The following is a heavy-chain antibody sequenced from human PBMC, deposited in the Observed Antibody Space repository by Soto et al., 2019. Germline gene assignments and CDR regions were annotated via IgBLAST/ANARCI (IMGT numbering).Heavy chain of an antibody. V-gene: IGHV4-30-4*01. D-gene: IGHD3-10*01. CDR3: ARAQGSGFLVS. J-gene: IGHJ4*02. Sequence: QVQLQESGPGLVKPSQTLSLTCTVSGGSISSGDYYWSWIRQPPGKGLEWIGYIYYSGSTYYNPSLKXRVTXSXHPSKNQFSLKLSSVTAADTAVYYCARAQGSGFLVSWGQGTLVTVSS. CDR2: IYYSGST. CDR1: GGSISSGDYY.